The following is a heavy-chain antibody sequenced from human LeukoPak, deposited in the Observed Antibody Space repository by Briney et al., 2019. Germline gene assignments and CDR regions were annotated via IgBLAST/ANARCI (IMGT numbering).Heavy chain of an antibody. J-gene: IGHJ4*02. Sequence: GASVKVSCKASRYTFTRHAMNWVRQAPGQGLEWMGWINTNTRNPTYAQGFTGRFVFSLDTSINTAYLQINSLKPEDTAVYYCARGGSMGVDWGQGTLVTVSS. D-gene: IGHD2-15*01. CDR2: INTNTRNP. CDR3: ARGGSMGVD. CDR1: RYTFTRHA. V-gene: IGHV7-4-1*02.